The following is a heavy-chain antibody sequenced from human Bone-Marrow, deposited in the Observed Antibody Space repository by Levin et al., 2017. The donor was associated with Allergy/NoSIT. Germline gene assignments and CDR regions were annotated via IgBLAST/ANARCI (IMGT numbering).Heavy chain of an antibody. CDR2: INHSGST. CDR3: ARGRRGYSSSGRGWFDP. Sequence: PSETLSLTCAVYGGSFSGYYWSWIRQPPGKGLEWIGEINHSGSTNYNPSLKSRVTISVDTSKNQFSLKLSSVTAADTAVYYCARGRRGYSSSGRGWFDPWGQGTLVTVSS. CDR1: GGSFSGYY. V-gene: IGHV4-34*01. J-gene: IGHJ5*02. D-gene: IGHD6-6*01.